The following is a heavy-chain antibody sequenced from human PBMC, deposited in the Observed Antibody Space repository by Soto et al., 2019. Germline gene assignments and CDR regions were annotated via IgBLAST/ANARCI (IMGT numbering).Heavy chain of an antibody. J-gene: IGHJ4*02. CDR3: ARDLGLLKSMFDY. CDR2: ISVSGDNI. V-gene: IGHV3-21*01. D-gene: IGHD2-8*01. Sequence: PGGSLRLSCLASGFSFNSFNMNWIRRAPGRDLEWVASISVSGDNIYYGDSMQGRFTISRDNSKRSVFLDLNSLRVEDTAVYYCARDLGLLKSMFDYWGQGTLVTVPQ. CDR1: GFSFNSFN.